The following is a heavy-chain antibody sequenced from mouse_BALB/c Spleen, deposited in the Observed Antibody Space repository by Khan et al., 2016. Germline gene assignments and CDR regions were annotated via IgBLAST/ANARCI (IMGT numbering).Heavy chain of an antibody. J-gene: IGHJ4*01. D-gene: IGHD2-10*02. V-gene: IGHV9-3-1*01. Sequence: QIQLVQSGPELKKPGETVKISCKASGYTFTNYGMNWVKQAPGKGLKWMGWINTYTGEPTYADDFKGRFAFSLETSASTAYLQINNLKNEDTATYFGASHSLYGNYVGGAMDYWGQGTSVTVSS. CDR3: ASHSLYGNYVGGAMDY. CDR1: GYTFTNYG. CDR2: INTYTGEP.